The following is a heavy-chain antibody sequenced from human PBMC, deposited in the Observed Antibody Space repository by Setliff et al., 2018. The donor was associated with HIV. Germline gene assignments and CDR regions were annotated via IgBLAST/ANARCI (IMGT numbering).Heavy chain of an antibody. V-gene: IGHV4-39*01. D-gene: IGHD6-6*01. Sequence: SETLSLTCTVSGGTISSSDYYWGWIRQPPGKGLEWIGSIYYSGSTNYNPSLKSRVTISVDTSKNQFSLKLSSVTAADTAVYYCARHSDIAARRTYFDYWGQGTLVTVSS. CDR1: GGTISSSDYY. J-gene: IGHJ4*02. CDR3: ARHSDIAARRTYFDY. CDR2: IYYSGST.